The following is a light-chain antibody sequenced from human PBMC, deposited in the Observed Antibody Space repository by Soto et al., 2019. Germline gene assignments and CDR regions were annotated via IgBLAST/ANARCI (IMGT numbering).Light chain of an antibody. CDR3: QKYNSARRT. CDR1: QGISHY. Sequence: DIQMTQSPSSLSASVGDRVTITCRASQGISHYLAWYQQRPGQVPKLLIHDANILQSGVPSRFSGSGSGTDFTLTIRSLQPEDVATYYCQKYNSARRTFGQGTKLDIK. J-gene: IGKJ1*01. V-gene: IGKV1-27*01. CDR2: DAN.